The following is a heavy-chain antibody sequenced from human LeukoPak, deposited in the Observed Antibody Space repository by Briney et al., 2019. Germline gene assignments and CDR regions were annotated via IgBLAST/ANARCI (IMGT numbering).Heavy chain of an antibody. CDR2: INPHSGGT. CDR3: ARVWGYTYSDYGERWFDS. D-gene: IGHD4-11*01. Sequence: ASVKVSCKAPGYTFTAYYMHWVRQAPGQGLEWMGWINPHSGGTNYAQNFQGRVTMTRDTSISTAYMELSRLRSDDTAVYYCARVWGYTYSDYGERWFDSRGQGTLVTVSS. J-gene: IGHJ5*01. V-gene: IGHV1-2*02. CDR1: GYTFTAYY.